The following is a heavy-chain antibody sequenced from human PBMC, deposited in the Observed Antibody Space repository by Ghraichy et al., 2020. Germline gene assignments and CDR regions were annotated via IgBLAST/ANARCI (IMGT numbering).Heavy chain of an antibody. CDR3: AKDPCSPNRWYGTL. CDR2: ITNRSTHI. J-gene: IGHJ4*02. CDR1: GFPFSDYT. D-gene: IGHD2-15*01. Sequence: GGSLRLSCAASGFPFSDYTMIWVRQAPGRGPEWVSTITNRSTHIYYADSVRGRFTISRDDAKNSLYLQMNSLRAEDTAVYYCAKDPCSPNRWYGTLWGQGTLVTVSS. V-gene: IGHV3-21*01.